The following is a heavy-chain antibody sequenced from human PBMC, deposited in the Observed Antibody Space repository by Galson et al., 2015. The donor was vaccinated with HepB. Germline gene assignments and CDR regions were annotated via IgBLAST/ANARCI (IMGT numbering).Heavy chain of an antibody. Sequence: SLRLSCAASGFIFDYYAMSWVRQAPGKGLEWVSVISGSGGSTYYADSVKGRFTISRDNSKNTLYLQMNSLRAEDTAVYYRASDAANYDILTGFGDYGMDVWGQGTTVTVSS. CDR2: ISGSGGST. V-gene: IGHV3-23*01. J-gene: IGHJ6*02. CDR3: ASDAANYDILTGFGDYGMDV. CDR1: GFIFDYYA. D-gene: IGHD3-9*01.